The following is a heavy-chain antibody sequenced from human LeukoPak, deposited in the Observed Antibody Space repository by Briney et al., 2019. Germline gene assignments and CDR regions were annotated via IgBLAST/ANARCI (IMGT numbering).Heavy chain of an antibody. V-gene: IGHV3-30*18. CDR1: GFSFSSYG. J-gene: IGHJ2*01. Sequence: GRSLRLPCAASGFSFSSYGMHWVRQAPGKGLEWVAAISYDGSNKYYADSVKGRFTISRDNSKNTLYLQMNSLRAEDTAVYYCAKGTYYYGSTESTGSWYFDLWGRRTLVTVSS. CDR2: ISYDGSNK. CDR3: AKGTYYYGSTESTGSWYFDL. D-gene: IGHD3-10*01.